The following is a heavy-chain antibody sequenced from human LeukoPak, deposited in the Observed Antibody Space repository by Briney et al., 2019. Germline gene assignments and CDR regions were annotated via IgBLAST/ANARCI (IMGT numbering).Heavy chain of an antibody. D-gene: IGHD6-6*01. CDR2: IHDSGST. Sequence: PSETLSLTCTVSGGSISSHFWSWIRQPPGKGLEWIGYIHDSGSTNYNPSLTSRVIMSVDTSNNQFSLKLSSVTAADTAVYYCARRSTSSGGYYYYMDVWGTGTTVTVSS. CDR1: GGSISSHF. J-gene: IGHJ6*03. V-gene: IGHV4-59*11. CDR3: ARRSTSSGGYYYYMDV.